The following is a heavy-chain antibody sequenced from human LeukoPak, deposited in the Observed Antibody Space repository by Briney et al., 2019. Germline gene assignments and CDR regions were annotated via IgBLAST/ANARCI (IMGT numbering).Heavy chain of an antibody. CDR3: ARGLSNYDFWSGYYVYYFDY. J-gene: IGHJ4*02. D-gene: IGHD3-3*01. CDR2: IYHSGST. Sequence: SETLSLTCTVSGGSISSSSYYWGWIRQPPGKGLEWIGSIYHSGSTYYNPSLKSRVTISVDTSKNQFSLKLSSVTAADTAVYYCARGLSNYDFWSGYYVYYFDYWGQGTLVTVSS. CDR1: GGSISSSSYY. V-gene: IGHV4-39*07.